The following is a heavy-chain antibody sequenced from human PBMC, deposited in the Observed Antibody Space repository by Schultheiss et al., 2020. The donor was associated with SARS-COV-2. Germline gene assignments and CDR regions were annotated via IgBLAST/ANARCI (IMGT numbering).Heavy chain of an antibody. J-gene: IGHJ6*02. D-gene: IGHD3-10*01. CDR1: GYTFTSYY. CDR2: INPSGGST. V-gene: IGHV1-46*01. Sequence: ASVKVSCKASGYTFTSYYMHWVRQAPGQGLEWMGIINPSGGSTSYAQKFQGRVTMTRDTSTSTAYMELRSLRSEDTAVYYCARDWTYYYGSGSPPYYYYGMDVWGQGTTVTVSS. CDR3: ARDWTYYYGSGSPPYYYYGMDV.